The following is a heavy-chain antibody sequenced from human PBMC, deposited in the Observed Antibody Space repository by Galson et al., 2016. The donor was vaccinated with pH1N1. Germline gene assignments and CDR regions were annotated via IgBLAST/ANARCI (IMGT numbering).Heavy chain of an antibody. CDR3: TRRPKSYDFRMPFSDP. D-gene: IGHD3-3*01. J-gene: IGHJ5*02. V-gene: IGHV5-51*01. CDR1: GYNFDTYW. CDR2: IYPGDSDT. Sequence: QSGAEVKKPGEPLKISCKGLGYNFDTYWIGWVRQMPGKGLEWMRIIYPGDSDTRYSPSFQGQVTISADTSVNAVYLQWGSLKASDTATSFCTRRPKSYDFRMPFSDPWGQGTPVTVSS.